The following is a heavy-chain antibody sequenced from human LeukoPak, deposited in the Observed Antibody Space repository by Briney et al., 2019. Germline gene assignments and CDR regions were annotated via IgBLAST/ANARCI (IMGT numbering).Heavy chain of an antibody. CDR1: GYTFTGYY. Sequence: ASVKVSCKASGYTFTGYYMHWVRQAPGQGLEWMGWINPNSGGTNYAQKFQGRVTMTRDTSISTAYMELSRLRSDDTAVYYCARARYDSSGHYGYWGQGTLVTVSS. V-gene: IGHV1-2*02. J-gene: IGHJ4*02. CDR3: ARARYDSSGHYGY. D-gene: IGHD3-22*01. CDR2: INPNSGGT.